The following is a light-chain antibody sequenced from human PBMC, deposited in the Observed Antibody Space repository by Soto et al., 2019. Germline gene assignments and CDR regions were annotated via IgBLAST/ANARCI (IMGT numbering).Light chain of an antibody. Sequence: IVLTQSPDTLSLSPGERATLSCRASQSVSSSFLAWYQQKPGQAPRLLIYGASSRASGIPDRFSGSGSGTDFPLTISRLEPEDFAVYYCQQYGTSRGTFGQGTKLEIK. J-gene: IGKJ2*01. V-gene: IGKV3-20*01. CDR3: QQYGTSRGT. CDR2: GAS. CDR1: QSVSSSF.